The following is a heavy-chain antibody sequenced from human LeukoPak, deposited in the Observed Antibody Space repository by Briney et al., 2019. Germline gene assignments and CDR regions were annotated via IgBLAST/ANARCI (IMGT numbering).Heavy chain of an antibody. CDR1: GYTFANYD. D-gene: IGHD1/OR15-1a*01. CDR2: MNPHSGNT. Sequence: ASVKDSCKASGYTFANYDINWVRQASGQGLEWMGWMNPHSGNTGYAQNFQGRVTMTRNTSISTAYMELRSLRSDDTAVYYCARVRSGTADYWGQGTLVTVSS. V-gene: IGHV1-8*01. J-gene: IGHJ4*02. CDR3: ARVRSGTADY.